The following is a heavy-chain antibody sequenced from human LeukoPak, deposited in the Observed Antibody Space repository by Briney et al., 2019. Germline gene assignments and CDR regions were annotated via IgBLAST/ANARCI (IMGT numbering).Heavy chain of an antibody. CDR3: ARGWYGEGFDY. D-gene: IGHD4-17*01. CDR2: INSDGSST. Sequence: GGSLRLSCAASGFTFSSYWMHWVRQAPGKGLVWVSRINSDGSSTSYADSVKGRFTISRDNAKNTLYLQMNSLRVEDTAVYYCARGWYGEGFDYWGQGTLVTVSS. J-gene: IGHJ4*02. CDR1: GFTFSSYW. V-gene: IGHV3-74*01.